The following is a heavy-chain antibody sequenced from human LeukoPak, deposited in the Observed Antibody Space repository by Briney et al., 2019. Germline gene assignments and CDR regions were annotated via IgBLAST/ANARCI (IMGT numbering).Heavy chain of an antibody. CDR1: GYTLTGYY. D-gene: IGHD6-19*01. J-gene: IGHJ4*02. CDR3: ARDFSSGWNDMFDY. CDR2: INPNSGGT. Sequence: ASVKVSCKASGYTLTGYYMHWVRQAPGQGLEWMGWINPNSGGTNYAQKFQGWVTMTRDTSISTAYMELSRLRSDDTAVYYCARDFSSGWNDMFDYWGQGTLVTVSS. V-gene: IGHV1-2*04.